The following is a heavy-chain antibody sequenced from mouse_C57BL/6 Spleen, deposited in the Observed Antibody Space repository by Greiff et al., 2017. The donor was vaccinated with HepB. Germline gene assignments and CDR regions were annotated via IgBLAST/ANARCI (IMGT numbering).Heavy chain of an antibody. Sequence: EVKLMESGGGLVKPGGSLKLSCAASGFTFSSYTMSWVRQTPEKRLEWVATISGGGGNTYYPDSVKGRFTISRDNAKNTLYLQMSSLRSEDTALYYCARKDWDAFAYWGQGTLVTVSA. J-gene: IGHJ3*01. CDR2: ISGGGGNT. D-gene: IGHD4-1*01. CDR1: GFTFSSYT. V-gene: IGHV5-9*01. CDR3: ARKDWDAFAY.